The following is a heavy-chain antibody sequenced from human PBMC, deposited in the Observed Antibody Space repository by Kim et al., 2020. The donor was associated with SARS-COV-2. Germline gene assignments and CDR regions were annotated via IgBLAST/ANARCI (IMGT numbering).Heavy chain of an antibody. D-gene: IGHD5-12*01. J-gene: IGHJ3*02. Sequence: KFPGRVTMTENTSTDTAYMELSSLRSEDTAVYYCAKGTVYSGYSGAFDIWGQGTMVTVSS. V-gene: IGHV1-24*01. CDR3: AKGTVYSGYSGAFDI.